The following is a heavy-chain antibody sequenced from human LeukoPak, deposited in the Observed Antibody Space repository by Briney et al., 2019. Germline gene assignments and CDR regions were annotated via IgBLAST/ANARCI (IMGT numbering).Heavy chain of an antibody. Sequence: SGAPALTLNFSGGPIKRFYLGLIPQPPGEGIELTGYNYYSGTSNYNPSLKSRVTISVDTSKNQFSLKLSSVTAADTAVYYCARRGGIVYSSSWYGTYWFDPWGQGTLVTVSS. J-gene: IGHJ5*02. CDR1: GGPIKRFY. V-gene: IGHV4-59*12. CDR2: NYYSGTS. D-gene: IGHD6-13*01. CDR3: ARRGGIVYSSSWYGTYWFDP.